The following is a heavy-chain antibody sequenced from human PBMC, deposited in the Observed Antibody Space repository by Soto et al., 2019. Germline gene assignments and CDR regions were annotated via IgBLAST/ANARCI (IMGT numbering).Heavy chain of an antibody. CDR1: GGSVSSGRYY. CDR3: ARAARGYCSVTVCYIFGH. V-gene: IGHV4-61*01. Sequence: SETLSLTCTVSGGSVSSGRYYWSWIWQPPGKGLEWIGYIYSSGSTSYNPSLKSGVSISVDTSKNQFSLNLISMTAADTAICYCARAARGYCSVTVCYIFGHWGQGTLVTVAS. CDR2: IYSSGST. D-gene: IGHD2-2*02. J-gene: IGHJ4*02.